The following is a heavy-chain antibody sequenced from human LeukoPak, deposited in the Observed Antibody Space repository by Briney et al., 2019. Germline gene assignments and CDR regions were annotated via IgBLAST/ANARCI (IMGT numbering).Heavy chain of an antibody. Sequence: SETLSLTCTVSGYSITSGYYWGWIRQPPGKGLEWIGSIYHSGSPLYNPSLKSRVTISVDTSKNQFSLKLSSVTAADSAVYYCARLTRLSTSPDRYYLDYWGQGTLVTVSS. J-gene: IGHJ4*02. CDR2: IYHSGSP. CDR1: GYSITSGYY. CDR3: ARLTRLSTSPDRYYLDY. D-gene: IGHD6-6*01. V-gene: IGHV4-38-2*02.